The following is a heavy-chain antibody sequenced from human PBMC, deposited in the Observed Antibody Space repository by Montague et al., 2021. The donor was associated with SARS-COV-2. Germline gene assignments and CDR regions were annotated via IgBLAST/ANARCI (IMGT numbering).Heavy chain of an antibody. V-gene: IGHV3-30*04. CDR3: AIEQLVQFDASDI. CDR2: ISYDGSNK. D-gene: IGHD6-13*01. CDR1: GFTFSSYA. J-gene: IGHJ3*02. Sequence: SLRLPCAASGFTFSSYAMHWVRQAPGKGLEWVAVISYDGSNKYYADSVKGRFTISRDNSKNTLYLQMNSLRAEDTAVYYCAIEQLVQFDASDIWGQGTMVTVSS.